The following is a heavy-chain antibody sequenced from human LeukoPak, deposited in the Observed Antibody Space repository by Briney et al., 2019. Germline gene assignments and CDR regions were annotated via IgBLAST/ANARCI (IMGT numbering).Heavy chain of an antibody. CDR1: GFTFSSYA. CDR2: ISGSGGST. V-gene: IGHV3-23*01. Sequence: GGSLRLSCAASGFTFSSYAMSWVRQAPGKGLEWDSAISGSGGSTYYADSVKGRFTISRDNSKNTLYLQMNSLRAEDTAVYYCARIMTTVRYFDYWGQGTLLTVSS. J-gene: IGHJ4*02. D-gene: IGHD4-17*01. CDR3: ARIMTTVRYFDY.